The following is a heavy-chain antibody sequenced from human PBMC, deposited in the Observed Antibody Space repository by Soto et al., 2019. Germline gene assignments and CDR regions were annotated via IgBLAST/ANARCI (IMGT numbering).Heavy chain of an antibody. CDR3: GRGRVATPMITYPYYYAMAV. CDR1: GFTFSDYY. CDR2: ISSSGSTI. J-gene: IGHJ6*02. Sequence: QVQLVESGGGLVKPGGSLRLSCVASGFTFSDYYMSWIRQAPGKGLEWVSYISSSGSTIYYADSVKGRFTISRNNAKNSLCLQMTRRRAAHTAGYYLGRGRVATPMITYPYYYAMAVWGQGTTVSVSS. V-gene: IGHV3-11*01. D-gene: IGHD3-16*01.